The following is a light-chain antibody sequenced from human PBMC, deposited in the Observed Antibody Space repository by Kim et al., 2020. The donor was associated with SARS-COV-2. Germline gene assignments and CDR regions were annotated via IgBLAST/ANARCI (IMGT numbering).Light chain of an antibody. Sequence: SASVRDRVTNTGRASQSISTSLNWYQQRPGKVPQLLIYAASNLQSGVPSRFSGSGSGTDFTLTITSLQPEDFATYYCQQSYSAPYTFGQGTKLEIK. CDR2: AAS. J-gene: IGKJ2*01. V-gene: IGKV1-39*01. CDR1: QSISTS. CDR3: QQSYSAPYT.